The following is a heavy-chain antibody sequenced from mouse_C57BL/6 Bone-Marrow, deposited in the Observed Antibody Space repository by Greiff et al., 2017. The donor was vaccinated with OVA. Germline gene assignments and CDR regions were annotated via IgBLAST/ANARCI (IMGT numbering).Heavy chain of an antibody. J-gene: IGHJ3*01. CDR3: AKTASSQAWFAY. Sequence: QVQLQQPGAELVKPGASVKLSCKASGYTFTSYWMHWVKQRPGQGLEWIGMIHPNSGSTNYNEKFKGKATLTVDKSSSTAYMQLSSLTSEDAAVYYCAKTASSQAWFAYWGQGTLVTVSA. CDR1: GYTFTSYW. D-gene: IGHD3-3*01. CDR2: IHPNSGST. V-gene: IGHV1-64*01.